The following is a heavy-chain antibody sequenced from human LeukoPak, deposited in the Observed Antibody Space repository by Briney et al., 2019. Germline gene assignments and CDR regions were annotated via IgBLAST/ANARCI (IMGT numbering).Heavy chain of an antibody. CDR3: ASGASTMVRGGHNWFDP. D-gene: IGHD3-10*01. CDR1: GFTFSSYA. V-gene: IGHV3-30*04. CDR2: ISYDGSNK. Sequence: GGSLRLSCAASGFTFSSYAMHWVRQAPGKGLEWVAVISYDGSNKYYADSVKGRFTISRDNAKNSLYLQMNSLRAEDTAVYYCASGASTMVRGGHNWFDPWGQGTLVTVSS. J-gene: IGHJ5*02.